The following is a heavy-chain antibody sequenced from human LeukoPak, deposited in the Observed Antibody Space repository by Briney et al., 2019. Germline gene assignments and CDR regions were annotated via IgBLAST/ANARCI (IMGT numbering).Heavy chain of an antibody. J-gene: IGHJ4*02. CDR1: GFTVSSNY. D-gene: IGHD1-26*01. V-gene: IGHV3-53*01. CDR3: ARARWVAGSFYFDY. Sequence: GGSLRLSCAASGFTVSSNYMSWVRQAPGKGLEWVSVIYSGDTTYYAASVKGRFTISRDNAKNSLSLQMTSLRVEDTAVYYCARARWVAGSFYFDYWGQGTLVTVSS. CDR2: IYSGDTT.